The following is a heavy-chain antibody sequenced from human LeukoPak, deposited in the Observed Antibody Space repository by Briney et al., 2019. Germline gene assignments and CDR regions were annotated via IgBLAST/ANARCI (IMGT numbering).Heavy chain of an antibody. CDR1: GGSISSYY. CDR3: ARVETADGGRFLEWLYNWFDP. CDR2: IYYSGST. Sequence: PSETLSLTCTVSGGSISSYYWSWLRQPPGKGLEWIGYIYYSGSTNYNPSLKSLVTISVDTSKNQFSLKLTSVTAAATAVYYCARVETADGGRFLEWLYNWFDPWGQGTLVTVSS. V-gene: IGHV4-59*01. D-gene: IGHD3-3*01. J-gene: IGHJ5*02.